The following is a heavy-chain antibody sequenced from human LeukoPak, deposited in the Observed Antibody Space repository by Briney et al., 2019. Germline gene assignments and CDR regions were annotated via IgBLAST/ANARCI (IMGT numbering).Heavy chain of an antibody. V-gene: IGHV1-2*02. CDR2: INPNSGGT. CDR1: GYTFTGYY. Sequence: ASVKVSCKASGYTFTGYYMHWVRQAPGQGLEWMGWINPNSGGTNYAQKFQGRVTITTDESTSTAYMELSSLRSEDTAVYYCARDVVVGATTPLDYWGQGTLVTVSS. D-gene: IGHD1-26*01. CDR3: ARDVVVGATTPLDY. J-gene: IGHJ4*02.